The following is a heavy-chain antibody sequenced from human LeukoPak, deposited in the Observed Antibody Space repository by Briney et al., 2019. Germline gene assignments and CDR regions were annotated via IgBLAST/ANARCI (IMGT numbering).Heavy chain of an antibody. CDR2: IYNSGST. J-gene: IGHJ4*02. Sequence: PSQTLPLTCTVSGASTSSGLYYWNWFRHPAGKGLEYIGRIYNSGSTHYNPSLKSRVTISVDTPKNQFSLKLTSVTASDSAVYYCASSNWLRDANFDSWGQGTLVTVSS. D-gene: IGHD5-12*01. V-gene: IGHV4-61*02. CDR3: ASSNWLRDANFDS. CDR1: GASTSSGLYY.